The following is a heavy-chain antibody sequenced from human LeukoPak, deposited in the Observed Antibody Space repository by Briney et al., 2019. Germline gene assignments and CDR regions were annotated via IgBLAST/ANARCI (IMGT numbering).Heavy chain of an antibody. D-gene: IGHD3-22*01. CDR2: IYYSGST. V-gene: IGHV4-59*08. Sequence: SETLSLTCTVSGGSISSYYWSWLRQPPGKGLEWIGYIYYSGSTNYNPSLKSRVTISVDTSKNQFSLKLSSVTAADTAVYYCARQYYYDSSGYYPFDYWGQGTLVTVSS. CDR1: GGSISSYY. CDR3: ARQYYYDSSGYYPFDY. J-gene: IGHJ4*02.